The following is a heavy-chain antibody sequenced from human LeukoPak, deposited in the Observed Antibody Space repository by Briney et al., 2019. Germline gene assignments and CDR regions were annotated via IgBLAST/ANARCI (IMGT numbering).Heavy chain of an antibody. D-gene: IGHD6-13*01. CDR3: ARDQYSSSWSPAGY. J-gene: IGHJ4*02. CDR1: GFTLSSYS. V-gene: IGHV3-21*01. CDR2: ISSSSSYI. Sequence: GGSLRLSCAASGFTLSSYSMNWVRQAPGKGLEWVSSISSSSSYIYYADSVKGRFTISRDNAKNSLYLQMNSLRAEDTAVYYCARDQYSSSWSPAGYWGQGTLVTVSS.